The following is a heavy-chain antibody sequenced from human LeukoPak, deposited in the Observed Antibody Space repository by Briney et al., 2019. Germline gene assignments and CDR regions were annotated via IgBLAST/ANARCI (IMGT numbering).Heavy chain of an antibody. D-gene: IGHD6-13*01. CDR1: GGSISSSSYY. J-gene: IGHJ5*02. CDR3: ARVGPAAAGHNWFDP. V-gene: IGHV4-39*01. Sequence: SETLSLTCTVSGGSISSSSYYWGLIRQPPGKGLEWIGSIYYSGSTYYNPSLKSRVTISVDTSKNQFSLKLSSVTAADTAVYYCARVGPAAAGHNWFDPWGQGTLVTVSS. CDR2: IYYSGST.